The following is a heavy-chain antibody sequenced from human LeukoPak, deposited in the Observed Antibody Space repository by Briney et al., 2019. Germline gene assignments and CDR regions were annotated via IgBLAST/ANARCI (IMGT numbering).Heavy chain of an antibody. Sequence: ETLSLTCTVSGGTISSSGYYWGWIRQPPGKGLEWFGSIYFTGNTYYNPSLKSRVTLSVDTSKNQFSLKLTSVTAVDTAVYYCARTLTRSCSGATCYFTWFDPWGQGALVTVSS. CDR2: IYFTGNT. V-gene: IGHV4-39*01. D-gene: IGHD2-15*01. CDR1: GGTISSSGYY. CDR3: ARTLTRSCSGATCYFTWFDP. J-gene: IGHJ5*02.